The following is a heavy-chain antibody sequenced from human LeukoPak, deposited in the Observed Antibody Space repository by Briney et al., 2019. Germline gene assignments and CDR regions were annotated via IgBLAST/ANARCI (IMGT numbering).Heavy chain of an antibody. CDR3: ARGKDIVVVPAAIVRWFDP. Sequence: GGSLRLSCAASGFTFSSSWMHWVRQAPGKGLIWVSRINTDGRSTSYADSVKGRFTISRDNAKNSLYLQMNSLRAEDTAVYYCARGKDIVVVPAAIVRWFDPWGQGTLVTVSS. CDR1: GFTFSSSW. D-gene: IGHD2-2*01. J-gene: IGHJ5*02. V-gene: IGHV3-74*01. CDR2: INTDGRST.